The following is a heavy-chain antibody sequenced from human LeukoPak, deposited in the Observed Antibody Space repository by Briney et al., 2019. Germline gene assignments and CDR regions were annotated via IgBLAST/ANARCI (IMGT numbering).Heavy chain of an antibody. J-gene: IGHJ4*02. V-gene: IGHV4-39*01. D-gene: IGHD1-1*01. CDR2: IYYSGST. CDR3: ARHGVERLVFDY. CDR1: GGSISSSSYY. Sequence: SETLSLTCTVSGGSISSSSYYWGGIRQPRGKGVEWIGSIYYSGSTYYNQSGKSRFTISVDKAKNQFSLKLSSVTAADTAVYYCARHGVERLVFDYWVQGTLVTVSS.